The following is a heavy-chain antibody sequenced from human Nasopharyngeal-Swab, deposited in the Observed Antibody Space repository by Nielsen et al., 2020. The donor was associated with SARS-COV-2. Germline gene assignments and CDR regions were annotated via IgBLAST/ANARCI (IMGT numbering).Heavy chain of an antibody. Sequence: SETLSLTCAVSGYSISSGYYWGWIRQPPGKGLEWIGSSYQSGSTYYNPSLKSRVTISVDTSKNQFSLKLSSVAAADTAVYYCARHAAGEYQLTYYFDYWGQGTLVTVSS. CDR2: SYQSGST. CDR1: GYSISSGYY. V-gene: IGHV4-38-2*01. CDR3: ARHAAGEYQLTYYFDY. J-gene: IGHJ4*02. D-gene: IGHD2-2*01.